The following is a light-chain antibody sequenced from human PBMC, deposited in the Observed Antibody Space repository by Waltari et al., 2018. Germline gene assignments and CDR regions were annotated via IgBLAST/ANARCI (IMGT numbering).Light chain of an antibody. CDR1: NSNIGSNT. CDR2: SND. Sequence: QSVLTQPPSASGTPGQRVTISCSGSNSNIGSNTVNWYQQLPGTAPRLLLYSNDHRPSGVPDRFSGSKSGTSASLAISGLQSEDEADYYCATWDDRLTGVVFGGGTKVTVL. J-gene: IGLJ2*01. CDR3: ATWDDRLTGVV. V-gene: IGLV1-44*01.